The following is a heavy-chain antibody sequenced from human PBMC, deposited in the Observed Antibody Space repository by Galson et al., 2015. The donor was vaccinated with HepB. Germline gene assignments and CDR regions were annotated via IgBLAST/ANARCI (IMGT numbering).Heavy chain of an antibody. D-gene: IGHD3-22*01. Sequence: SLRLSCAASGFTFSSYAMSWVRQAPGKGLEWVSAICGSGGSTYYADSVKGRFTISRDNSKNTLYLQMNSLRAEDTAVYYCAKDLGYYDSSGYVFDYWGQGTLVTVSS. CDR2: ICGSGGST. CDR3: AKDLGYYDSSGYVFDY. J-gene: IGHJ4*02. CDR1: GFTFSSYA. V-gene: IGHV3-23*01.